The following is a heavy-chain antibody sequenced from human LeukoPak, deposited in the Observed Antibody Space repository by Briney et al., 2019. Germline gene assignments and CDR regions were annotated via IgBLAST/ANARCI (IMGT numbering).Heavy chain of an antibody. Sequence: PGESLRLSCAASGFTFTTYWMTWVRQAPGKGLEWVANINQDGTEKYYVDSVKGRFTISRDNAKNSLYLQMNSLRAEDMALYYCAKSKTVTTEFDHWGQGTLVTVSS. D-gene: IGHD4-17*01. CDR1: GFTFTTYW. CDR3: AKSKTVTTEFDH. J-gene: IGHJ4*02. V-gene: IGHV3-7*03. CDR2: INQDGTEK.